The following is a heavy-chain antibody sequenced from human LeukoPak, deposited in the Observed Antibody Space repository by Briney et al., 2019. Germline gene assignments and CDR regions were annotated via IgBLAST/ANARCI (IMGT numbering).Heavy chain of an antibody. CDR3: ARGGEYYYGSGSYEVDY. V-gene: IGHV1-2*02. J-gene: IGHJ4*02. CDR1: GYTFTGYY. Sequence: ASVKVSCKASGYTFTGYYMHWVRQAPGQGLEWMGWINPNSGGTNYAQKFQGRVTMTRDTSISPAYMELSRLRSDDPAVYCCARGGEYYYGSGSYEVDYWGQGTLVTVSS. CDR2: INPNSGGT. D-gene: IGHD3-10*01.